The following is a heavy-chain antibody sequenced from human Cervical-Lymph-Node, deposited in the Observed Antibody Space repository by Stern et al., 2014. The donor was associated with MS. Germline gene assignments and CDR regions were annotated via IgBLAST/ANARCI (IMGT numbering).Heavy chain of an antibody. J-gene: IGHJ4*02. CDR3: TSADRSTWYTHFDY. D-gene: IGHD6-13*01. CDR1: GFSLSTSGVG. V-gene: IGHV2-5*02. CDR2: LHWGDDE. Sequence: ESGPTLMKPTQTLTLTCTFSGFSLSTSGVGVGWVRQPPGKALEWLALLHWGDDERYSPSLKSRLTITTDTSENQVVLTITNVDPMDTATYFCTSADRSTWYTHFDYWGQGAQVTVSS.